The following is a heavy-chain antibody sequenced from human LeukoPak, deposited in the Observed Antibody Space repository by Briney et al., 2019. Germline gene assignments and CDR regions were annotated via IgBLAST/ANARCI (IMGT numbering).Heavy chain of an antibody. D-gene: IGHD5-18*01. CDR1: GGSFSGYY. CDR2: INHSGST. Sequence: SETLSLTCAVYGGSFSGYYWSWIRQPPGKGLEWIGEINHSGSTNYNPSLKSRVTISVDTSKNQFSLKLSSVTAADTAVYYCARDRRRYSYGFNYYGMDVWGQGTTVTVSS. J-gene: IGHJ6*02. CDR3: ARDRRRYSYGFNYYGMDV. V-gene: IGHV4-34*01.